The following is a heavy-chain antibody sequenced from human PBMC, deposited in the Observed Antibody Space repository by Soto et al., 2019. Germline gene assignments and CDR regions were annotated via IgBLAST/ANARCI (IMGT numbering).Heavy chain of an antibody. Sequence: QVQLQESGPGLVKPSETLSLTCKVSGTSIRHFYWTWIRQTAGKGLEWIGRIYITGTTSLNPSLKSRVTMSMDTSKNELSLNLTSVTAADTAVYYCVRDRADFSSTYYHYFSVWGRGIQVTVSS. CDR1: GTSIRHFY. CDR3: VRDRADFSSTYYHYFSV. D-gene: IGHD2-2*01. V-gene: IGHV4-4*07. CDR2: IYITGTT. J-gene: IGHJ2*01.